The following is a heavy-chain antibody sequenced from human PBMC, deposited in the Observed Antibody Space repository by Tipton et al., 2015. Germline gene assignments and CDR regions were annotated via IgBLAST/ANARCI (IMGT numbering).Heavy chain of an antibody. D-gene: IGHD4-23*01. CDR3: ARDASLGWAGAEYFQN. V-gene: IGHV3-48*02. J-gene: IGHJ1*01. CDR2: ITSSGNNI. Sequence: SLRLSCAASGFTFGNYGMHWVRQAPGKGLECVAYITSSGNNIHYADSVKGRFTVSRDNAKNSLYLQMNSLRDEDTAVYYCARDASLGWAGAEYFQNWGQGTLVAVSS. CDR1: GFTFGNYG.